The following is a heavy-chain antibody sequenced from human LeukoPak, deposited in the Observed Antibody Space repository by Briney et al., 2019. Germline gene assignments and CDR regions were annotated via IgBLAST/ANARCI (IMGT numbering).Heavy chain of an antibody. CDR1: GFPFSSFD. D-gene: IGHD2-2*01. J-gene: IGHJ5*02. Sequence: GGPLRLSCAASGFPFSSFDMNWVRQAPGKGLEWVSSICTSSRYIYYRVSVKGRFTISRDDAKNSLYLQMNSLRVEDTAVYYCARADCSGSTCYLRRSWFDPWGQGTLVTVSS. V-gene: IGHV3-21*01. CDR3: ARADCSGSTCYLRRSWFDP. CDR2: ICTSSRYI.